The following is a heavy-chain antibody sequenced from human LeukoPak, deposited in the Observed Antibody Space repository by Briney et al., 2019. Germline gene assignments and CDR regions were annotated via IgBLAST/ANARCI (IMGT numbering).Heavy chain of an antibody. J-gene: IGHJ3*02. CDR1: GASISSYY. V-gene: IGHV4-59*01. D-gene: IGHD6-6*01. Sequence: PSETLSLTCTLSGASISSYYWSWIRQPPGKGLECIEYIHYSGSTNYNPSLKGRVTISVDTSKNQFSLKLKSVTAADTAVYHCATDSSSYDAFDIWGQGTMVTVSS. CDR2: IHYSGST. CDR3: ATDSSSYDAFDI.